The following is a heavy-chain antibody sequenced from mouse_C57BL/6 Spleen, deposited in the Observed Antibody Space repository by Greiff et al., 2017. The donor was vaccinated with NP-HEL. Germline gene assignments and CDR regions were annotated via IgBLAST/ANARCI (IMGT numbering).Heavy chain of an antibody. Sequence: EVKLVESGPGLVKPSQSLSLTCSVTGYSITSGYYWNWIRQFPGNKLEWMGYISYDGSNNYNPSLKNRISITRDTSKNQFFLKLNSVTTEDTATYYCARGRGTTVVEVLYWYFDVWGTGTTVTVSS. CDR2: ISYDGSN. CDR1: GYSITSGYY. V-gene: IGHV3-6*01. CDR3: ARGRGTTVVEVLYWYFDV. J-gene: IGHJ1*03. D-gene: IGHD1-1*01.